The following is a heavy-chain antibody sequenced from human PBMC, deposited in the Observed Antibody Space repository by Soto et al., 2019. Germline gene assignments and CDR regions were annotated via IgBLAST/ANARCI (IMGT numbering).Heavy chain of an antibody. CDR1: GYTFTSYG. D-gene: IGHD3-16*01. V-gene: IGHV1-18*01. CDR2: ISAYNGNT. J-gene: IGHJ6*02. Sequence: QVRLVQSGAEVKKPGASVKVSCKASGYTFTSYGISWVRQAPGQGLEWMGWISAYNGNTNYAQKLQDRVTMPTDTSTSTAYMERRSLRSDDTAVYYWARGALGGYYYGMDVWGQGTTVTVSS. CDR3: ARGALGGYYYGMDV.